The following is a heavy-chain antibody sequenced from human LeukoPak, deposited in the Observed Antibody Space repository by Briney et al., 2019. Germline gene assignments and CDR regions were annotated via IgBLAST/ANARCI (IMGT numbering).Heavy chain of an antibody. D-gene: IGHD6-13*01. V-gene: IGHV3-30*18. CDR1: GFTFSDYV. Sequence: GGSLRLSCAASGFTFSDYVMHWGRQAPDKGLEWVALISYDGSNKYYTDSVKGRFTISRDNSKNTLYLQLNSLRAEDTAVYYCAKVFYSSSWYDYWGQGTLVTVSS. CDR2: ISYDGSNK. J-gene: IGHJ4*02. CDR3: AKVFYSSSWYDY.